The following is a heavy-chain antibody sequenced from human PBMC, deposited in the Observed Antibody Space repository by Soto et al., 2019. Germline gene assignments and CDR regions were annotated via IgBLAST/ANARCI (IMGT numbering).Heavy chain of an antibody. CDR3: VKGGGVDEVTTTRVVFDY. D-gene: IGHD4-17*01. Sequence: QVQLVQSGAEVKKPGASVKVSCKASGYTFTGNYIHWMRQAPGQGPEWMGWLNPRSGATDYAQKFQGRVNITRDTSISTAYMDLSRLTSDDTAMYYCVKGGGVDEVTTTRVVFDYWGQGTPLTVSS. J-gene: IGHJ4*02. CDR2: LNPRSGAT. CDR1: GYTFTGNY. V-gene: IGHV1-2*02.